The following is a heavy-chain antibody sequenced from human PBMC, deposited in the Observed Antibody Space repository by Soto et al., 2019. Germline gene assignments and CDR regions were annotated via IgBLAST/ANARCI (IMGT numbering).Heavy chain of an antibody. V-gene: IGHV3-74*01. CDR1: GLSFRTSW. D-gene: IGHD2-15*01. Sequence: GGSLRLSCAASGLSFRTSWMHWVRQGPGTGLVWVARIDDDGISTSYADSVKGRFTISRDNAKNTLYLQMNNLRDEDTAVYYCARDTHCSGGNCYGGGLDVWDQGTTGTVSS. CDR3: ARDTHCSGGNCYGGGLDV. J-gene: IGHJ6*02. CDR2: IDDDGIST.